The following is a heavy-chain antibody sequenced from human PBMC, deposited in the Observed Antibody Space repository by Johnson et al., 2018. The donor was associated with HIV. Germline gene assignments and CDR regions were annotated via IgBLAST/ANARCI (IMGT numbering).Heavy chain of an antibody. V-gene: IGHV3-30*02. J-gene: IGHJ3*02. CDR3: AREDPYDYSTGPDVFDI. CDR1: GFTFSSYG. CDR2: IRYDGSNK. D-gene: IGHD2-8*02. Sequence: QVQLVESGGGVVQPGGSLRLSCAASGFTFSSYGMHWVSQAPGKGLEWVAFIRYDGSNKYYADSVKGRFTISRDNSKNTLYLQMNSLRAEDTAVYYCAREDPYDYSTGPDVFDIWGQGTMVTVS.